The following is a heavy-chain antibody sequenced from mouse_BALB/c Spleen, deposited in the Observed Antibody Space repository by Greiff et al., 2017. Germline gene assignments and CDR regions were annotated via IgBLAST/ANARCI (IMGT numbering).Heavy chain of an antibody. J-gene: IGHJ4*01. Sequence: QVQLKESGAELVRPGTSVKISCKASGYTFTNYWLGWVKQRPGHGLEWIGDIYPGGGYTNYNEKFKGKATLTADTSSSTAYMQLSSLTSEDSAVYFCARSGTTIEVDYWGQGTSVTVSS. CDR1: GYTFTNYW. D-gene: IGHD2-12*01. CDR2: IYPGGGYT. V-gene: IGHV1-63*02. CDR3: ARSGTTIEVDY.